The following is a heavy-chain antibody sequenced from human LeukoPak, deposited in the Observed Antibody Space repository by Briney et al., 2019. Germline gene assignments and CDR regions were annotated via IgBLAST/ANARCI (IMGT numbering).Heavy chain of an antibody. V-gene: IGHV3-23*01. CDR3: AKDIIDSSWRYFDF. Sequence: GGSLRLSCAASGFTFTSYGMSWLRQAPGKGLEWVSAITGSGGSTFYADSVKGRFTISRDNSKNTLYLQMNSLRAEDTAVYYYAKDIIDSSWRYFDFWGQGTLVTVSS. J-gene: IGHJ4*02. CDR2: ITGSGGST. D-gene: IGHD6-13*01. CDR1: GFTFTSYG.